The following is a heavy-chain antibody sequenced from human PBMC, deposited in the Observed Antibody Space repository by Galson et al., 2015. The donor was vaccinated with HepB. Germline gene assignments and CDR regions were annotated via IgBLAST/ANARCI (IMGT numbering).Heavy chain of an antibody. CDR1: GFTFSSYG. CDR2: ISFDGSNK. Sequence: SLRLSCAASGFTFSSYGMHWVRQAPGKGLEWVAVISFDGSNKYYADSVKGRFTISRDNSKNTLYLQMNSLRAEDTAVYYCAKASQGGDYFDYWGQGTLVTVSS. V-gene: IGHV3-30*18. J-gene: IGHJ4*02. D-gene: IGHD3-16*01. CDR3: AKASQGGDYFDY.